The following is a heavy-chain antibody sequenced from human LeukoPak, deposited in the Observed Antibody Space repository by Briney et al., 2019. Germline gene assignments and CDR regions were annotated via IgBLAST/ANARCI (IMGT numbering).Heavy chain of an antibody. Sequence: SETLSLTCTVSGGSISSSSYYWGWIRQPPGKGLEWIGSIYYSGSTYYNPSLKSRVTISEDMSKNQFSLKLSSVTAADTAVYYCARDAWGGNWFDPWGQGTLVTVSS. J-gene: IGHJ5*02. CDR3: ARDAWGGNWFDP. CDR1: GGSISSSSYY. D-gene: IGHD3-16*01. V-gene: IGHV4-39*07. CDR2: IYYSGST.